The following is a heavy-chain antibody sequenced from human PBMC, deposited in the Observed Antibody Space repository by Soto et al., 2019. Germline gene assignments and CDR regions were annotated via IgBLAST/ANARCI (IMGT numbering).Heavy chain of an antibody. J-gene: IGHJ6*02. CDR3: ARGMEYSSSSGDYYYYGMDV. D-gene: IGHD6-6*01. Sequence: SVKVSCKASGGTFSSYAISWVRQAPGQGLEWMGGIIPIFGTANYAQKFQGRVTITADESTSTAYMELSSLRSEDTAVYYCARGMEYSSSSGDYYYYGMDVWGQGTTVTVS. CDR1: GGTFSSYA. V-gene: IGHV1-69*13. CDR2: IIPIFGTA.